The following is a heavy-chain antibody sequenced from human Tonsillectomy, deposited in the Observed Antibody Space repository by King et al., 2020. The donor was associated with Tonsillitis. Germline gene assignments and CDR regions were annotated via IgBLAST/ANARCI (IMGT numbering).Heavy chain of an antibody. CDR3: ARVYNYYYYMDV. J-gene: IGHJ6*03. CDR1: GFTFSSYE. CDR2: ISSSGFTI. V-gene: IGHV3-48*03. Sequence: DVQLVESGGGLVQPGGSLRLSCAASGFTFSSYEMNWVRQAPGKGLEWVSYISSSGFTIYYADSVKGRFTIPRDNAKNSLYLQMNSLRAEDTAVYYCARVYNYYYYMDVWGKGTTVTVSS.